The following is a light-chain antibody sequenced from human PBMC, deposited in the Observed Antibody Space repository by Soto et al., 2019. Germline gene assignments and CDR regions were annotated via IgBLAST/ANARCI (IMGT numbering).Light chain of an antibody. CDR3: CSFAGNSTYWV. Sequence: QSALTQPASVSGSPGQSITISCTGTNSDVGNYNLVSWYQQHPGKAPKLIIYEVNKRPSGVSNRFSGSKSGTTASLTLSGLQADDEADYYCCSFAGNSTYWVFGGGTKVTVL. V-gene: IGLV2-23*02. CDR2: EVN. CDR1: NSDVGNYNL. J-gene: IGLJ3*02.